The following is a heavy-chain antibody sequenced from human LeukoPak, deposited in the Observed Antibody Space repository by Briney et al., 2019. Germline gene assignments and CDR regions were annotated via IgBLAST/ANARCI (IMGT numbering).Heavy chain of an antibody. V-gene: IGHV3-30*02. Sequence: VGSMRLSCAASGFSFSAYGMNWVRQAPGKGLGWVAFIRYDGTNKYYADSVKGRFTISRDNSKNTLSLQMNSLRVEDTAVYYCVKDDWAARAHYFDYWGQGTLVTVSS. D-gene: IGHD6-6*01. J-gene: IGHJ4*02. CDR2: IRYDGTNK. CDR3: VKDDWAARAHYFDY. CDR1: GFSFSAYG.